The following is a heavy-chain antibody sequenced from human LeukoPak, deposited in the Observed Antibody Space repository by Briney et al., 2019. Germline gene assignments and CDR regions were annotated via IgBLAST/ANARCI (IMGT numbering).Heavy chain of an antibody. CDR1: GGTFSSYA. V-gene: IGHV1-69*04. CDR3: ARSLTSKQWLVPEDY. Sequence: ASVKVSCKASGGTFSSYAISWVRQAPGQGLEWMGRIIPILGIANYAQKFQGRVTITADKSTSTAYMELSSLRSEDTAVYYCARSLTSKQWLVPEDYWGQGTLVTVSS. J-gene: IGHJ4*02. CDR2: IIPILGIA. D-gene: IGHD6-19*01.